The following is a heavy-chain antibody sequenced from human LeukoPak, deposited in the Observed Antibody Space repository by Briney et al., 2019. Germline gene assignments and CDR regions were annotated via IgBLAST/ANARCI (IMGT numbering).Heavy chain of an antibody. CDR3: ASYFYGSGSLNWFDP. V-gene: IGHV1-2*02. D-gene: IGHD3-10*01. Sequence: GASVKVSCKASGYTFTGYYMHWARQAPGQGLEWMGWINPNSGGTNYAQKFQGRVTMTRDTSISTAYMELSRLRSDDTAVYYCASYFYGSGSLNWFDPWGQGTLVTVSS. CDR2: INPNSGGT. J-gene: IGHJ5*02. CDR1: GYTFTGYY.